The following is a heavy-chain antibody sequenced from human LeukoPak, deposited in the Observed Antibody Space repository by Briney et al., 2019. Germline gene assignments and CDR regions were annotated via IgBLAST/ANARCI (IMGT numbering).Heavy chain of an antibody. Sequence: PGGSLRLSCAASGFTFSDYYMSWIRQAPGKGLEWVSYISSSSSYTNYADSVKGRFTISRDNARNSLYLQMNSLRAEDTAVYYCTTGDRYCTGGSCYFYAFHIWGQGTRVTVSS. CDR3: TTGDRYCTGGSCYFYAFHI. V-gene: IGHV3-11*05. CDR1: GFTFSDYY. D-gene: IGHD2-15*01. CDR2: ISSSSSYT. J-gene: IGHJ3*02.